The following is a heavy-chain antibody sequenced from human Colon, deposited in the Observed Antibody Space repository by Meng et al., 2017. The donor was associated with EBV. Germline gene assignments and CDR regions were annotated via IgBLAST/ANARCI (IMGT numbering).Heavy chain of an antibody. J-gene: IGHJ4*02. Sequence: QVQLQQWGAGLLKPSETLSLTCAVYGGSFGGYYWSWIRQPPGKGLKWIGEINHSGSTNYNPSLKSRVTISVDTSKNQFSLKMRSVTAADTAVYYCARQAPYYFDSSGRFDYWGQGTLVTVSS. D-gene: IGHD3-22*01. CDR1: GGSFGGYY. CDR3: ARQAPYYFDSSGRFDY. CDR2: INHSGST. V-gene: IGHV4-34*01.